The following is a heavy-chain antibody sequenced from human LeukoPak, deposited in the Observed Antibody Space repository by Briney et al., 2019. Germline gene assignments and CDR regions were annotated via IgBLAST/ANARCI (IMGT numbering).Heavy chain of an antibody. CDR1: GFTFSSYA. V-gene: IGHV3-30*04. D-gene: IGHD4-11*01. CDR3: AKDDYSNYGYFDY. Sequence: SGGSLRLSCAASGFTFSSYAMHWVRQAPGKGLEWVAVISYDGSNKYYADSVKGRFTISRDSSKNTLYLQMNSLRAEDTAVYYCAKDDYSNYGYFDYWGQGTLVTVSS. CDR2: ISYDGSNK. J-gene: IGHJ4*02.